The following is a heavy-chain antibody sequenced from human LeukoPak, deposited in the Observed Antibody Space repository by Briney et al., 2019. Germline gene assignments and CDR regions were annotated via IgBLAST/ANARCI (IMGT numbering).Heavy chain of an antibody. V-gene: IGHV3-23*01. CDR3: AKGTYYDSSGSFYFDY. CDR1: GFTFSSYA. D-gene: IGHD3-22*01. Sequence: GGSLRLSCAASGFTFSSYAMSWVRQAPGKGLEWVSGISGSGDNTYYADSVKGRFTISRDNSKNTLYVQVNSLGTEDTAAYYCAKGTYYDSSGSFYFDYWGQGTLVTVSS. J-gene: IGHJ4*02. CDR2: ISGSGDNT.